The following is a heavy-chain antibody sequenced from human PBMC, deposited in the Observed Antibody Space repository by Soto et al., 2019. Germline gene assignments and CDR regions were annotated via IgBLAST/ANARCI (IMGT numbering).Heavy chain of an antibody. CDR1: GFTFSSHA. J-gene: IGHJ6*02. CDR2: IRSKANSYAT. Sequence: PGGSLRLSCAASGFTFSSHAMTWVRQASGKGLEWVGRIRSKANSYATAYAASVKGRFTISRDDSKNTAYLQMNSLKTEDTAVYYCTRQDPDSSGWWDYYYYGMDVWGQGTTVTVSS. CDR3: TRQDPDSSGWWDYYYYGMDV. D-gene: IGHD6-19*01. V-gene: IGHV3-73*01.